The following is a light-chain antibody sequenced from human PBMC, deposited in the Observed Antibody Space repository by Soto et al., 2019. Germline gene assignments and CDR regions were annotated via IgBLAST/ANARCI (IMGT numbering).Light chain of an antibody. Sequence: EIVMTQSPLTLSVSPGERATLSCRASQNININLAWYQQRPGQAPRVLIYGASSRASGIPDRFSGSGSGTDFTLTLNSLEPDDFAFYYWQQYKDWPPLTFGGGTRVEIK. V-gene: IGKV3D-15*01. CDR1: QNININ. CDR3: QQYKDWPPLT. CDR2: GAS. J-gene: IGKJ4*01.